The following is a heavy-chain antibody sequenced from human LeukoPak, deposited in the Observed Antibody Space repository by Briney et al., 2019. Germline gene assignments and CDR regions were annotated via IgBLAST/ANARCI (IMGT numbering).Heavy chain of an antibody. CDR2: IYYSGTT. CDR1: GGSISSTIYY. J-gene: IGHJ6*03. Sequence: SETLSLTCTVSGGSISSTIYYWGWVRQPPGKGLEWIGTIYYSGTTYYNPSLKSRVTISVDTSKNQFSLKLSSVTAADTAVYYCARDPPDRSSSPYYYYYYMDVWGKGTTVTVSS. V-gene: IGHV4-39*07. CDR3: ARDPPDRSSSPYYYYYYMDV. D-gene: IGHD6-6*01.